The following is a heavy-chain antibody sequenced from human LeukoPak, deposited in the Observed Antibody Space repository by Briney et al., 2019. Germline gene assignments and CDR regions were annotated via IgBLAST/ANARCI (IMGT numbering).Heavy chain of an antibody. D-gene: IGHD1-26*01. CDR3: ARDRLGGSYSAADL. CDR1: GFTFDDYA. Sequence: SLRLSCAASGFTFDDYAMHWVRQAPGKGLEWVSGVSWNSGSIGYADSVKGRFTISSENDMQSLYLQVDILRGDDTAVYDCARDRLGGSYSAADLWGQGTMVTVSS. V-gene: IGHV3-9*01. CDR2: VSWNSGSI. J-gene: IGHJ3*01.